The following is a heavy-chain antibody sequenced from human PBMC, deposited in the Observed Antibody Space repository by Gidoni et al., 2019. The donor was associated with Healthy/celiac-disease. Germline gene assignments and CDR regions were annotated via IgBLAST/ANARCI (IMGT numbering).Heavy chain of an antibody. J-gene: IGHJ4*02. CDR3: ARVPGVQLWFLGFDY. D-gene: IGHD5-18*01. V-gene: IGHV4-34*01. CDR2: INHSGST. CDR1: GGSFSGYY. Sequence: QVRLQQWGAGLLKPSETLSLTCAVYGGSFSGYYWSWIRQPPGKGLEWIGEINHSGSTNYNPSLKSRVTISVDTSKNQFSLKLSSVTAADTAVYYCARVPGVQLWFLGFDYWGQGTLVTVSS.